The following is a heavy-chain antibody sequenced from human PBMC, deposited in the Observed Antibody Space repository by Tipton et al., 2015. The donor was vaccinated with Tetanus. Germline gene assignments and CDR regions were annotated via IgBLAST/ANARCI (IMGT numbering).Heavy chain of an antibody. CDR2: IYYSGGT. CDR1: GGSISSSSYY. Sequence: TLSLTCTVSGGSISSSSYYWGWIRQPPGKGLEWIGSIYYSGGTYYNPSLKSRVTISVDTSKNQFSLKLSSVTAADTAVYYCARLGSGYSYGYYFDYWGQGTLVTVSS. D-gene: IGHD5-18*01. V-gene: IGHV4-39*01. CDR3: ARLGSGYSYGYYFDY. J-gene: IGHJ4*02.